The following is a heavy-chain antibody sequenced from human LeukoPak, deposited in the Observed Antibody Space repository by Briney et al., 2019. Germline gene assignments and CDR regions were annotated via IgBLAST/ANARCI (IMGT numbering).Heavy chain of an antibody. Sequence: QTGGSLRLSCAASGVTFSSYGMHWVRQAPGKGLEWVAFIRHDESKEYYADSVKGRFTISRDNSKNTLYLQMNSLRVEDTAVYHCVKDYLVEAQRVYYFDYWGQGTLVSVSP. CDR3: VKDYLVEAQRVYYFDY. CDR2: IRHDESKE. CDR1: GVTFSSYG. D-gene: IGHD1-26*01. V-gene: IGHV3-30*02. J-gene: IGHJ4*02.